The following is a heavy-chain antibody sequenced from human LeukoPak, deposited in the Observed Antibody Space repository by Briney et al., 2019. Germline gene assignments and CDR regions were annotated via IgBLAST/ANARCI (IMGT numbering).Heavy chain of an antibody. V-gene: IGHV3-23*01. Sequence: GGTLRLSCAASGFTFSNYGMSWVRQAPGKGLEWVSSISGSGGITYYAGSVKGRFTISRENAKNSLYLQMNSLRAGDTAVYYCARAAYSSTWYSRYFDLWGRGTLVTVSS. D-gene: IGHD6-13*01. CDR1: GFTFSNYG. CDR3: ARAAYSSTWYSRYFDL. CDR2: ISGSGGIT. J-gene: IGHJ2*01.